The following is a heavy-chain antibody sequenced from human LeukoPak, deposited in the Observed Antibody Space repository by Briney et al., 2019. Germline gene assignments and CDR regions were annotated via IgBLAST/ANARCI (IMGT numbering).Heavy chain of an antibody. CDR2: ISYDGSNK. CDR3: ARGGAFDI. V-gene: IGHV3-30-3*01. J-gene: IGHJ3*02. Sequence: GGSLRLSCAASGFTFSSYAMHWVRQAPGKGLEWVAVISYDGSNKYYADSVKGRFTISRDNSKNTLYLQMNSLRAEDTAVYYCARGGAFDIWGQGTMVTVSS. CDR1: GFTFSSYA. D-gene: IGHD1-26*01.